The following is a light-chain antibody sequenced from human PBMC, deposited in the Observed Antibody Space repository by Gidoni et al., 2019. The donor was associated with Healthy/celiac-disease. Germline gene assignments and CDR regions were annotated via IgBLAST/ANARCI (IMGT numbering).Light chain of an antibody. CDR1: NIGSKS. J-gene: IGLJ2*01. CDR3: QVWDSSSDHHV. CDR2: DDS. Sequence: SYVLTQPPSVSVAPGQTARITCGGNNIGSKSVHWYQQKPGQAPVLVVYDDSDRPSGIPGRFSGSNSGNTATLTISRVEAGDEADYYCQVWDSSSDHHVFGGGTKLTVL. V-gene: IGLV3-21*02.